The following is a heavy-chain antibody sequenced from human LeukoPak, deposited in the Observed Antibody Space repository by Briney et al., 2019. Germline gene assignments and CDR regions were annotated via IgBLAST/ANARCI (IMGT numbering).Heavy chain of an antibody. V-gene: IGHV4-34*01. CDR1: GGSFSDYY. Sequence: SETLSLTCAVYGGSFSDYYWSWIRQPPGKGLEWIGEINPSGSTNYSPSLKSRVTISVDTSKNQFSLKLSSVAAADTAVYFCARVAYRYVINDWSRSGLGAYPTKYYDHMDVWDKGTTVTVSS. D-gene: IGHD5-18*01. CDR2: INPSGST. J-gene: IGHJ6*03. CDR3: ARVAYRYVINDWSRSGLGAYPTKYYDHMDV.